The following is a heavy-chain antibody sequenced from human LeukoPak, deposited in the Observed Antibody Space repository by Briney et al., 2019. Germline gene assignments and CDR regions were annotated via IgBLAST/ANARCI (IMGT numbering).Heavy chain of an antibody. D-gene: IGHD6-6*01. J-gene: IGHJ4*02. V-gene: IGHV4-34*01. CDR1: GGSFSGYY. CDR3: VRGNIAARRGPLY. Sequence: ETLSLTCAVYGGSFSGYYWSWIRQPPGKGLEWIGEINHSGSTNYNPSLKSRVTISVDTSKNQFSLKLSSVTAADTAVYYCVRGNIAARRGPLYWGQGTLVTVSS. CDR2: INHSGST.